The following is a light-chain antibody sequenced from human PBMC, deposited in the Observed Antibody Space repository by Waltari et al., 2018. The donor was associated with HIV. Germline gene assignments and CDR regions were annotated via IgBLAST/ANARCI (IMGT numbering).Light chain of an antibody. CDR1: QSVFYSSDNKNY. CDR2: WAA. V-gene: IGKV4-1*01. J-gene: IGKJ3*01. CDR3: QQYYSTRFT. Sequence: DIVMTQSPDSLTVSLGERATFNCKSSQSVFYSSDNKNYLAWYQQKPGQPPKLLIYWAATRESGVPDRFSGSGSGTDFTLTITSLQAEDVAVYYCQQYYSTRFTFGPGTKVDIK.